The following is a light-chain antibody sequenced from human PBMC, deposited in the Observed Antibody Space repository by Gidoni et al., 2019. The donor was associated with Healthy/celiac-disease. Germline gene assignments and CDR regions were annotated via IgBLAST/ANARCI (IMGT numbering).Light chain of an antibody. Sequence: QSVLTQPPSVSEPPRQRVTISCSGSSSNIGNNAVNWYQQLPGKAPKLLIYYDDLRPSGVSDRFSGSKSGTSASLAISGLQSEDEADYYCAAWDDSLNGWVFGGGTKLTVL. J-gene: IGLJ3*02. CDR2: YDD. CDR3: AAWDDSLNGWV. CDR1: SSNIGNNA. V-gene: IGLV1-36*01.